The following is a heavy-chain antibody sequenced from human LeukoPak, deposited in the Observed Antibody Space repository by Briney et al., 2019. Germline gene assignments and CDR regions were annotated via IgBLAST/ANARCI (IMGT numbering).Heavy chain of an antibody. Sequence: GGSLRLSCAASGFIFSSYAMSWARQAPGKGLEWVSVISGSGDNTYYADSVKGRFTISRDNSKNTLYLQMNSLRAEDTAVYYCAKDVSVIQGYFDHWGQETLVTVSS. D-gene: IGHD2-21*01. J-gene: IGHJ4*02. CDR2: ISGSGDNT. V-gene: IGHV3-23*01. CDR1: GFIFSSYA. CDR3: AKDVSVIQGYFDH.